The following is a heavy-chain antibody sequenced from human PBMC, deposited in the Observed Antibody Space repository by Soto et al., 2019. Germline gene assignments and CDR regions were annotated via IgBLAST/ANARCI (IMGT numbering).Heavy chain of an antibody. CDR3: ARVDEKFWSGYGDYYYMDV. Sequence: PSETLSLTCTVSGSSISSYYWSWIRQPPGKGLEWIGYIYYSGSTNYNPSLKSRVTISVDTSKNQFSLKLSSVTAADTAVYYCARVDEKFWSGYGDYYYMDVWGKGTTVTVSS. V-gene: IGHV4-59*01. CDR1: GSSISSYY. D-gene: IGHD3-3*01. J-gene: IGHJ6*03. CDR2: IYYSGST.